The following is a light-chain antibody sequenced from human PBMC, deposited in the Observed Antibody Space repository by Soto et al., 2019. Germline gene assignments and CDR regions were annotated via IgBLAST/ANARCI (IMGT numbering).Light chain of an antibody. J-gene: IGKJ1*01. Sequence: DIVMTQSPDSLAVSLGERATFNCKSSQNILDRAKNNNYLAWYQQKSGQPPKLLIYSASLREPWVPDRFTLWRWRTDVYVAIVIPQAEDAVVESLEQRFTTQCTFGQSVKVEF. CDR3: EQRFTTQCT. V-gene: IGKV4-1*01. CDR1: QNILDRAKNNNY. CDR2: SAS.